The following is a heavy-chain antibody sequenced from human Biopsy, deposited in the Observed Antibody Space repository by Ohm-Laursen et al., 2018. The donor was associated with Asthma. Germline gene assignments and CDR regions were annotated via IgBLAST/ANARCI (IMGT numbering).Heavy chain of an antibody. D-gene: IGHD1-7*01. J-gene: IGHJ4*02. CDR3: ARDRPELPAELDD. CDR2: ITDTSRYI. CDR1: GFTFSNYN. Sequence: SLRLSCAASGFTFSNYNMNWVRQAPGKGLEWVSSITDTSRYIKYADSVKGRFTISRDNAKNSLYLQMNSLRAEDTAVYYCARDRPELPAELDDWGQGTLVTVSS. V-gene: IGHV3-21*01.